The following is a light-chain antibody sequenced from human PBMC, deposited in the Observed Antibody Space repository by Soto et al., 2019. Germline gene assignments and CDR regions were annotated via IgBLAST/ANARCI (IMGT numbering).Light chain of an antibody. V-gene: IGKV3-20*01. CDR1: QSVSSNY. Sequence: EIVLTQSPGTLSLSPGERATLSCRASQSVSSNYLAWYQQKPGQAPRLLIYGASIRATGLPDRFSGSGSGTEFTLTISRLEPEDFAVYSCQQYGSSYTFGQGTKLEIK. CDR3: QQYGSSYT. J-gene: IGKJ2*01. CDR2: GAS.